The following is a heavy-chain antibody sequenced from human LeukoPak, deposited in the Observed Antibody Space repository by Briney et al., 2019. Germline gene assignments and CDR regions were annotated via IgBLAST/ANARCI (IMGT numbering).Heavy chain of an antibody. CDR3: ARMLWFGELRALDY. CDR1: GFTFSSDS. J-gene: IGHJ4*02. Sequence: GGSLRLSCAASGFTFSSDSMNWVRQAPGKGLEWVSSISTDSSYIYYADSVKGRFTISRDNAKSSLHLQMNSLRAEDTAVYYCARMLWFGELRALDYWGQGTLVTVSA. D-gene: IGHD3-10*01. V-gene: IGHV3-21*01. CDR2: ISTDSSYI.